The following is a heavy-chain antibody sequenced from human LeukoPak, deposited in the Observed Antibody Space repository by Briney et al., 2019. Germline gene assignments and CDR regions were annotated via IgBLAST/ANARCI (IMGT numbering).Heavy chain of an antibody. D-gene: IGHD6-19*01. CDR2: ISWNSGSI. V-gene: IGHV3-9*03. CDR3: AKDRKPYSSGLAGIFDY. J-gene: IGHJ4*02. Sequence: PAGGSLRLSCAASGFTFDDYAMHWVRQAPGKGLEWVSGISWNSGSIGYADSVKGRFTISRDNAKNSLYLQMNSLRAEDMALYYCAKDRKPYSSGLAGIFDYWGREPWSPSPQ. CDR1: GFTFDDYA.